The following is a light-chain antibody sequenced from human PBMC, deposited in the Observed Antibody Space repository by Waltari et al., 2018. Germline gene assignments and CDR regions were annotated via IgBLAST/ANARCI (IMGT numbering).Light chain of an antibody. Sequence: QSVLTQPLAASGHPGPRVTISCAGSTSNLATNYVNWYQKFPEAAPKLLIYRINHRPSGVPDRFSGSKSGTSASLVISGLRSEDEADYFCAGWDDNLSVVFGGGTKLTVL. CDR3: AGWDDNLSVV. CDR1: TSNLATNY. V-gene: IGLV1-47*01. CDR2: RIN. J-gene: IGLJ2*01.